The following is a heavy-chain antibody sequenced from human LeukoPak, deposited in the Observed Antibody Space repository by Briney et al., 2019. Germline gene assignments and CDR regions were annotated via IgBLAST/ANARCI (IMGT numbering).Heavy chain of an antibody. CDR2: IYHSGST. CDR3: ARRRITMVRGVPSNWFDP. J-gene: IGHJ5*02. CDR1: GGSISSGGYS. V-gene: IGHV4-30-2*01. Sequence: PSETLSLTCDVSGGSISSGGYSWSWIRQPPGKGLEWIGYIYHSGSTYYNPSLKSRVTISVDRSKNQFSLKLSSVTAADTAVYYCARRRITMVRGVPSNWFDPWGQGTLVTVSS. D-gene: IGHD3-10*01.